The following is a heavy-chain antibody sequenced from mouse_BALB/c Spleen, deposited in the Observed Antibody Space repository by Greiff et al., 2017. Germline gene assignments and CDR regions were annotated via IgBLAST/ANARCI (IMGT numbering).Heavy chain of an antibody. CDR1: GYTFTDYA. Sequence: QVQLKQSGAELVRPGVSVKISCKGSGYTFTDYAMHWVKQSHAKSLEWIGVISTYYGDASYNQKFKGKATMTVDKSSSTAYMELARLTSEDSAIYYCARRGTDWYFDVWGAGTTVTVSS. J-gene: IGHJ1*01. V-gene: IGHV1S137*01. CDR2: ISTYYGDA. CDR3: ARRGTDWYFDV.